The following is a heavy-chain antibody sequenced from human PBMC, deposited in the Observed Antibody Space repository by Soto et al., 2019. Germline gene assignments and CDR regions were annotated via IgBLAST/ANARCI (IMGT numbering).Heavy chain of an antibody. D-gene: IGHD3-22*01. V-gene: IGHV3-73*01. CDR3: TRHLYYYDSSGPNG. J-gene: IGHJ4*02. CDR1: VGTFIGSS. Sequence: VGSRRRSCAASVGTFIGSSMELVLEASGKGVEWVGRIRSKANSYATAYAASVKGRLTISRDDSKNTEYLQMNSLKTEHTDVYYCTRHLYYYDSSGPNGWGKGTLVPXYS. CDR2: IRSKANSYAT.